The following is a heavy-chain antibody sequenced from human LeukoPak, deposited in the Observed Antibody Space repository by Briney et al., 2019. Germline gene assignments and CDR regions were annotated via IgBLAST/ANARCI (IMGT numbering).Heavy chain of an antibody. D-gene: IGHD5-18*01. J-gene: IGHJ4*02. V-gene: IGHV3-7*01. CDR2: IKQGGSEK. CDR3: ARERAMDDY. Sequence: TGGSLRLSCAASGFTFRSYWMNWVRQAPGKGVEWVANIKQGGSEKYYVDSVKGRFTISRDNSKNSLYLQMNSLRAEDTAVYYCARERAMDDYWGQGTLVTVSS. CDR1: GFTFRSYW.